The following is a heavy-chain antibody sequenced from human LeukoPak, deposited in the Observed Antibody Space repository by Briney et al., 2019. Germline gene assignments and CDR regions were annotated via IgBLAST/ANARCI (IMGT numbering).Heavy chain of an antibody. CDR3: ARVNGYCGGDCYSDY. D-gene: IGHD2-21*02. CDR2: INPNSGGT. V-gene: IGHV1-2*02. Sequence: ASVKVSCKASGYTFTGYYMHWVRQAPGQGLEWMGWINPNSGGTNYAQKFQGRVTMTRDTSISTAYMELSRLRSDDTAVYYCARVNGYCGGDCYSDYWGQGTLVTVSS. J-gene: IGHJ4*02. CDR1: GYTFTGYY.